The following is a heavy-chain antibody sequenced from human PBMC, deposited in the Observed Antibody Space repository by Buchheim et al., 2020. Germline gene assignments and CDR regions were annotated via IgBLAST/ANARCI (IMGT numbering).Heavy chain of an antibody. CDR1: GFTFSSYA. D-gene: IGHD2-15*01. J-gene: IGHJ4*02. CDR2: ISGSGGST. V-gene: IGHV3-23*01. CDR3: AKSRHSSAAPWLGYCSGGSCLDFDY. Sequence: EVQLLESGGGLVQPGGSLRLSCAASGFTFSSYAMSWVRQAPGKGLEWVSAISGSGGSTYYADSVKGRFTISRDNSKNTLYLQMNSLRAEDTAVYYCAKSRHSSAAPWLGYCSGGSCLDFDYWGQGTL.